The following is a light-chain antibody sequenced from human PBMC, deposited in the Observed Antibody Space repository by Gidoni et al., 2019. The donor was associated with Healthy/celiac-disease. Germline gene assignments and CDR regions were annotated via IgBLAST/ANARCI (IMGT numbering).Light chain of an antibody. CDR3: QQYHSYPWT. CDR1: QSISSW. V-gene: IGKV1-5*03. CDR2: KAS. Sequence: DNQMTQSPSTLSASVGDRVTITCRASQSISSWLAWYQQKPGQAPKLLLYKASSLESGVPSRFSGSGSGTEFTLTISSLQPDDFATYYCQQYHSYPWTFGQGTKVEIK. J-gene: IGKJ1*01.